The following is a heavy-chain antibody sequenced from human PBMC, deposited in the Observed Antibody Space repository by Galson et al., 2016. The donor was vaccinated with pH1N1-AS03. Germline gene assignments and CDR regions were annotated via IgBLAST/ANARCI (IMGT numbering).Heavy chain of an antibody. CDR2: INPSGGDA. J-gene: IGHJ4*02. CDR3: GRERINCGNFDY. D-gene: IGHD1-20*01. CDR1: GYTFTSYY. V-gene: IGHV1-46*03. Sequence: SVKVSCKGSGYTFTSYYIHWVRQAPGQGLEWMGRINPSGGDATYAQKFQGRVILTRDTSTSTIYMDLSSLTSDDTAVYFCGRERINCGNFDYWGQGTLVTVSS.